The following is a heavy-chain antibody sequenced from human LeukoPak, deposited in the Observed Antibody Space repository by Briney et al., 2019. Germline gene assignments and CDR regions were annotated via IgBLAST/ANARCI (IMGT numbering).Heavy chain of an antibody. CDR2: ISYDGSNE. V-gene: IGHV3-30*04. CDR1: GFTFSSYV. Sequence: GGSLRLSCAASGFTFSSYVMHWVRQAPGKGLEWVAIISYDGSNEYYADSVKGRFTISRDNSKNTLYLQMNSLRAADTAVYYCASSSSSEGTFYWGQGTLVTVSS. CDR3: ASSSSSEGTFY. D-gene: IGHD6-6*01. J-gene: IGHJ4*02.